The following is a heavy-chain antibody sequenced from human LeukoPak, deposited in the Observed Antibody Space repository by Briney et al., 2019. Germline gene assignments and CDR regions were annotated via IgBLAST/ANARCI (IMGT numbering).Heavy chain of an antibody. CDR2: IRYDGSNK. CDR1: GFTFSSYG. CDR3: AKDGRAGYCSSTSCYSSPLDY. Sequence: PGGSLRLSCAASGFTFSSYGMRWVRQAPGKGLEWVAFIRYDGSNKYYADSVKGRFTISRDNSKNTLYLQMNSLRAEDTAVYYCAKDGRAGYCSSTSCYSSPLDYWGQGTLVTVSS. D-gene: IGHD2-2*01. J-gene: IGHJ4*02. V-gene: IGHV3-30*02.